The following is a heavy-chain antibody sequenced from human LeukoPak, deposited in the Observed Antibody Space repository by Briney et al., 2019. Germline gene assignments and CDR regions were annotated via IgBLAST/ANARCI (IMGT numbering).Heavy chain of an antibody. CDR2: ISSSSSYI. CDR3: VKRATVGAPSPLFDY. CDR1: GFTFSRFT. Sequence: GGSLRLSCAASGFTFSRFTMNWVRQAPGKGLEWVSSISSSSSYIYYADSVKGRFTISRDNSKNTLYLQMSSLTAEDTAVYYCVKRATVGAPSPLFDYWGQGTLVTVSS. V-gene: IGHV3-21*01. D-gene: IGHD1-26*01. J-gene: IGHJ4*02.